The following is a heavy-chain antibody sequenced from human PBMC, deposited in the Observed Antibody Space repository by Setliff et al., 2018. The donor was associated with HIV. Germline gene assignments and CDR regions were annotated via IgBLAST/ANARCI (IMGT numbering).Heavy chain of an antibody. CDR2: ISPYDLSE. Sequence: GASVKVSCKASEYTFTDYFIHWVRQAPGQGLEWMGWISPYDLSERTSQRFRGRVTMTRDTSINAAYLDLSGLTSDDTAVYYCARQFSNSFDSWGQGTLVTVSS. CDR3: ARQFSNSFDS. J-gene: IGHJ4*02. D-gene: IGHD7-27*01. V-gene: IGHV1-2*02. CDR1: EYTFTDYF.